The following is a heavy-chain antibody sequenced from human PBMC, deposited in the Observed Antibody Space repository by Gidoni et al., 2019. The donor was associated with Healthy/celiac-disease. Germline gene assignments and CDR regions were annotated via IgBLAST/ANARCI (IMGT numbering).Heavy chain of an antibody. J-gene: IGHJ4*02. CDR1: GFTFSSYG. CDR3: ATLEGIAAAGTGY. V-gene: IGHV3-30*02. Sequence: QVQLVESGGGVVQPGGSLRLSCAASGFTFSSYGMHWVRQAPGKGLEWVAFIRYDGSNKYYADSVKGRFTISRDNSKNTLYLQMNSLRAEDTAVYYCATLEGIAAAGTGYWGQGTLVTVSS. CDR2: IRYDGSNK. D-gene: IGHD6-13*01.